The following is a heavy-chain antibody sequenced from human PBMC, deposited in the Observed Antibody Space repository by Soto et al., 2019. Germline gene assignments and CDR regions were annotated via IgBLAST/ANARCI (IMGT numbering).Heavy chain of an antibody. CDR1: GYTFTGYY. CDR3: ARASGTATYGMDV. Sequence: QVQLVQSGAEVKKPGASVKVSCKASGYTFTGYYIHWVRQAPGQGLEWMGCINPNSGGTNFAQRFQGWVTMTGDTSISTAYMEVSRLKSDDPAVYYCARASGTATYGMDVWGQGTTVTVSS. V-gene: IGHV1-2*04. D-gene: IGHD5-18*01. J-gene: IGHJ6*02. CDR2: INPNSGGT.